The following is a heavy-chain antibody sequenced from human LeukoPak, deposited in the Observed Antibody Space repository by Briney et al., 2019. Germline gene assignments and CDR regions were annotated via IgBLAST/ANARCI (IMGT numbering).Heavy chain of an antibody. CDR3: SRRETTSSIGWFDP. V-gene: IGHV4-59*05. CDR2: IFYSGDT. J-gene: IGHJ5*02. D-gene: IGHD6-19*01. CDR1: GGSISGYY. Sequence: SETLSLTCTVSGGSISGYYWTWIRQPPGQGLEWVGSIFYSGDTYYNPSLRSRPTIAVDTSKLQSSLNLASVTDSDTGTSFCSRRETTSSIGWFDPWGQGSPVIVSS.